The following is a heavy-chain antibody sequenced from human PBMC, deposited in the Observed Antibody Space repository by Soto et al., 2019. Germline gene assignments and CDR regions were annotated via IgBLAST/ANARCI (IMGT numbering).Heavy chain of an antibody. V-gene: IGHV3-30*18. CDR1: GFTFSSYG. Sequence: SLRLSWVASGFTFSSYGIHWVRQAPGKGLEWVAVISYDGSNEYYADSVKGRFTISRDNSKNTLYLQMDSLRPEDTAVYYCAKEITVAGDFDYWGHGNLVTGS. CDR3: AKEITVAGDFDY. D-gene: IGHD6-19*01. J-gene: IGHJ4*01. CDR2: ISYDGSNE.